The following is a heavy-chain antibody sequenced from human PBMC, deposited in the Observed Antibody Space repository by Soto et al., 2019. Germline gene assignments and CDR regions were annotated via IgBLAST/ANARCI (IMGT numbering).Heavy chain of an antibody. CDR1: VFTFISYG. V-gene: IGHV3-30*18. D-gene: IGHD2-21*02. CDR2: ISYDGSNK. Sequence: GWSLRLACASSVFTFISYGMQWVRQAPGKGLEWVAVISYDGSNKYYADSVKGRFTISRDNSKNTLYLQMNSLRAEDTAVYYCAKDLTPYVVVTARGYYYYGMDVWGQGTTVTVSS. CDR3: AKDLTPYVVVTARGYYYYGMDV. J-gene: IGHJ6*02.